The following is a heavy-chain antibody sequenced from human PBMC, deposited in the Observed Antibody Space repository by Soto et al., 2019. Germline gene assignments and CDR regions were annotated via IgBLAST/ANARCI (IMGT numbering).Heavy chain of an antibody. CDR1: GFTFSSYS. D-gene: IGHD2-15*01. CDR2: ISSSSSYI. V-gene: IGHV3-21*01. Sequence: GGSLRLSCAASGFTFSSYSMNWVRQAPGKGLEWVSSISSSSSYIYYADSVKGRFTISRDNAKNSLYLQMNSLRAEDTAVYYCARGLDIVVVVAAQAPDDAFDIWGQGTMVTVSS. J-gene: IGHJ3*02. CDR3: ARGLDIVVVVAAQAPDDAFDI.